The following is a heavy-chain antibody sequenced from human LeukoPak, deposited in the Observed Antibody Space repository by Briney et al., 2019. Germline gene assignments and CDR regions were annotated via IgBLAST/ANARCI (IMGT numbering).Heavy chain of an antibody. CDR1: GYTFTGYY. D-gene: IGHD6-13*01. CDR2: INPNSGGT. CDR3: ARDSRRGSSWPTPYWYFDL. Sequence: ASVKVSCKASGYTFTGYYMHWVRQAPGQGLEWMGWINPNSGGTNYAQKFQGWVTMTRGTSISTAYMELSRLRSDDTAVYYCARDSRRGSSWPTPYWYFDLWGRGTLVTVSS. V-gene: IGHV1-2*04. J-gene: IGHJ2*01.